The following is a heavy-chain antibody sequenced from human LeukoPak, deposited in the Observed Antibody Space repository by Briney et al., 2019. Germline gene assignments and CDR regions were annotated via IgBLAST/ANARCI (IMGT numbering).Heavy chain of an antibody. J-gene: IGHJ5*02. CDR1: GFTFSSYE. D-gene: IGHD3-10*01. CDR3: AKDYSKTSYYGSGTYYRPNWFDP. Sequence: GGSLRLSCAASGFTFSSYEMNWVRQAPGKGLEWVSCISSSGSTIYYADSVKGRFTISRDNSKNTLYLQMNSLRPDDTAVYYCAKDYSKTSYYGSGTYYRPNWFDPWGQGTLVTVSS. CDR2: ISSSGSTI. V-gene: IGHV3-48*03.